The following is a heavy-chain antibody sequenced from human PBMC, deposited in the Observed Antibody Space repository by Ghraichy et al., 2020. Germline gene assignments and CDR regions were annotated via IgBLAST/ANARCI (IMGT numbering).Heavy chain of an antibody. D-gene: IGHD1-26*01. CDR3: ARDPTWGDGTMYRGWFDP. CDR1: GYTFTGYY. J-gene: IGHJ5*02. Sequence: ASVKVSCKASGYTFTGYYMHWVRQAPGQGLEWMGWINPNSGGTNYAQKFQGRVTMTRDTSISTAYMELSRLRSDDTAVYYCARDPTWGDGTMYRGWFDPWGQGTLVTVSS. V-gene: IGHV1-2*02. CDR2: INPNSGGT.